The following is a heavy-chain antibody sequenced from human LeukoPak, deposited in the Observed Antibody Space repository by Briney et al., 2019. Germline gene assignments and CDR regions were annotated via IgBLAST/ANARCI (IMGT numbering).Heavy chain of an antibody. D-gene: IGHD3-9*01. CDR3: AKDTGDILTGYYWSGVFDY. CDR1: GFTFDDYA. CDR2: ISWSSGSI. V-gene: IGHV3-9*01. Sequence: GRSLRLSCAASGFTFDDYAMHWVRQAPGKGLEWVSGISWSSGSIGYADSVKGRFTISRDNAKNSLYLQMNSLRAEDTALYYCAKDTGDILTGYYWSGVFDYWGQGTLVTVSS. J-gene: IGHJ4*02.